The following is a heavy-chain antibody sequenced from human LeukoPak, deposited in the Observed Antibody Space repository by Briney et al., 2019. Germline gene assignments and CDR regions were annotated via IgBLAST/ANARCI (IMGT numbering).Heavy chain of an antibody. CDR2: ISYDGSNK. Sequence: GRSPRLSCAASGFTFSSYAMHWVRQAPGKGLEWVAVISYDGSNKYYADSVKGRFTISRDNSKNTLYLQINSLRAEDTAVYYCARERAGGDAFDIWGQGTMVTVSS. CDR3: ARERAGGDAFDI. V-gene: IGHV3-30*01. CDR1: GFTFSSYA. D-gene: IGHD3-10*01. J-gene: IGHJ3*02.